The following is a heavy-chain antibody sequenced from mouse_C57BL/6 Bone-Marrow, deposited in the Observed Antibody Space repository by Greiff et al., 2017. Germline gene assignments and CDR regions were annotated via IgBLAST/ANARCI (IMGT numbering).Heavy chain of an antibody. Sequence: QVQLQQSGAELARPGASVKLSCKASGYPFTSSGISWVKQRTGQGLEWIGEIYPRSGNTYYNEKFKGKATLTADKSSSTAYMELRSLTSEDSAVYFCARLGGFRAMDYWGQGTSVTVSS. V-gene: IGHV1-81*01. CDR2: IYPRSGNT. CDR1: GYPFTSSG. CDR3: ARLGGFRAMDY. J-gene: IGHJ4*01.